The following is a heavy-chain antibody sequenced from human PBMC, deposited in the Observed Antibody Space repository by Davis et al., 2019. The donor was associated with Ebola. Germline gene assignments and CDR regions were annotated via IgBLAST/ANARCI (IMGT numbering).Heavy chain of an antibody. V-gene: IGHV3-30*18. J-gene: IGHJ4*02. Sequence: GGSLRLSCAASGFTFNYYGIHWVRHAPGKGLEWVALISYDGSNTYYADSVRGRFTISRDNSKNTLYLQMNSLRAEDTAVYYCAKDRGLGYYDFWSGIPAHYWGQGTLVTVSS. D-gene: IGHD3-3*01. CDR3: AKDRGLGYYDFWSGIPAHY. CDR2: ISYDGSNT. CDR1: GFTFNYYG.